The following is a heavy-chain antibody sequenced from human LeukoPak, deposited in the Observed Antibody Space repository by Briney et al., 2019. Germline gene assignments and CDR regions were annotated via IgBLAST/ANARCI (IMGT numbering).Heavy chain of an antibody. CDR3: ARELGGQGNY. D-gene: IGHD3-10*01. V-gene: IGHV3-53*01. CDR2: IYTGGTT. Sequence: GSLRLSCAASGFTVSSNYMTWVRQAPGQGLEYVSLIYTGGTTFYADSVKGRFTISRDNSKNMLYLQMNSLRADDTAVYYCARELGGQGNYWGQGTLVTVSS. J-gene: IGHJ4*02. CDR1: GFTVSSNY.